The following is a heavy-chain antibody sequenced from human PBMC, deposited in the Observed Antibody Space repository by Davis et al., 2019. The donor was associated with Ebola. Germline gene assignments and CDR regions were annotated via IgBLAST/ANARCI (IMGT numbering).Heavy chain of an antibody. CDR2: ISAYNGNT. V-gene: IGHV1-18*01. D-gene: IGHD3-3*01. CDR1: GYTFTSYG. CDR3: SKTYVLRFIGLPRHYGMNV. J-gene: IGHJ6*02. Sequence: ASVKVSCKASGYTFTSYGISWVRQAPGQGLEWMGWISAYNGNTNYAQKLQGRVTMTTATSTRTDYMELRSLRSDDTAVYYYSKTYVLRFIGLPRHYGMNVWGQGTTVTVSS.